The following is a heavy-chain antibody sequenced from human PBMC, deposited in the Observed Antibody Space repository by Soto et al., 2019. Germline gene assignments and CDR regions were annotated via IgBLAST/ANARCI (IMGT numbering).Heavy chain of an antibody. Sequence: QVQLVQSGAEVKKPGSSVKVSCKAPGGTFSSYAISWVRQAPGQGLEWMGGIIPIFGTANYAQKFQGRVTITADDSTSTAYRELSSLRSEDTAVYYCARVSGSDLGYYYGMDVWGQGTTVTVSS. J-gene: IGHJ6*02. CDR1: GGTFSSYA. D-gene: IGHD5-12*01. CDR2: IIPIFGTA. V-gene: IGHV1-69*12. CDR3: ARVSGSDLGYYYGMDV.